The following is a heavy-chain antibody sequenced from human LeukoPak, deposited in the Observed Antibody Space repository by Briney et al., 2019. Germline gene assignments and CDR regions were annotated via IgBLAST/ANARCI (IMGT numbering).Heavy chain of an antibody. CDR1: GYTFTGYY. CDR2: INPNSGGT. D-gene: IGHD2-2*02. V-gene: IGHV1-2*02. J-gene: IGHJ4*02. CDR3: ARDGAYQLLYRGGFDY. Sequence: ASVKVSCKASGYTFTGYYMHWVRQAPGQGLEWMGWINPNSGGTNYAQKFQGRVTMTRDTSISTAYMELSRLRSDDTAVYYCARDGAYQLLYRGGFDYWGQGTLVTVSS.